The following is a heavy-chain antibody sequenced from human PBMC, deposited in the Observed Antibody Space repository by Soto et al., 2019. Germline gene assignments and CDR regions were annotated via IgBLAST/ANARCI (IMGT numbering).Heavy chain of an antibody. D-gene: IGHD3-10*01. CDR3: ARVFYYATSVDRHFDY. V-gene: IGHV3-74*03. J-gene: IGHJ4*02. Sequence: EVQLVESGGGLVQPGGSLRLSCAASGFTFSNYWMHWVRQAPGKGLVWVSRIDRDGSSTTYADSVKGRFTISRDNAKNTMYLQMNSLRDEDTAVYYCARVFYYATSVDRHFDYWGQGTLVTVSS. CDR2: IDRDGSST. CDR1: GFTFSNYW.